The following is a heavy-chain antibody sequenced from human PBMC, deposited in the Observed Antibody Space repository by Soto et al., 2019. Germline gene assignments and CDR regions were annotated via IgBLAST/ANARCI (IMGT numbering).Heavy chain of an antibody. D-gene: IGHD2-2*01. J-gene: IGHJ6*02. V-gene: IGHV4-34*01. Sequence: SETLSLTCAVYGGSFSAYYWSWIRQPPGKGLEWIGEINHSGGTSYNPSLKSRVTISVDTSKSQFSLKLSSVTAADTAVYYCARVVVRGYGMDVWGQGTTVTVSS. CDR1: GGSFSAYY. CDR2: INHSGGT. CDR3: ARVVVRGYGMDV.